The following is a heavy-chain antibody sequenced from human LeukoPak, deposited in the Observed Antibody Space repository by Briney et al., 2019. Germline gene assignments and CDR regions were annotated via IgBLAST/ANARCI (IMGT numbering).Heavy chain of an antibody. CDR2: ISSSSSTI. CDR3: AIDYGDYNFDY. Sequence: GGSLRLSCAASGFTFSGYSMNWVRQAPGKGLEWVSYISSSSSTIYYADSVKGRFTISRDNAKNSLYLQMNSLRAEDTAVYYCAIDYGDYNFDYWGQGTLVTVSS. J-gene: IGHJ4*02. CDR1: GFTFSGYS. D-gene: IGHD4-17*01. V-gene: IGHV3-48*01.